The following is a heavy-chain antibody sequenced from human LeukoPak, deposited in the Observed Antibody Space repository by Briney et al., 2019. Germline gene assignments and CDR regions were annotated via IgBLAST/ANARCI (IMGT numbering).Heavy chain of an antibody. D-gene: IGHD3-22*01. CDR3: AKLHNYYYDSSGYGNWFDP. V-gene: IGHV3-53*01. Sequence: PGGSLRLSCAASGFTVSSNYMSWVRQAPGKGLEWVSVIYSSGITYYADSVKGRFTISRDNSKNTLYLQMNSLRAEDTAVYYCAKLHNYYYDSSGYGNWFDPWGQGTLVTVSS. CDR2: IYSSGIT. CDR1: GFTVSSNY. J-gene: IGHJ5*02.